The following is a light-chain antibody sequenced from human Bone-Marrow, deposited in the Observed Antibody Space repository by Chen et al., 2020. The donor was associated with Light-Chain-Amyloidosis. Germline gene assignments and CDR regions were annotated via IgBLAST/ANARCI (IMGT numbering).Light chain of an antibody. CDR2: RDT. V-gene: IGLV3-25*03. J-gene: IGLJ2*01. CDR3: QSADSSGTYEVR. Sequence: SYELTQPPSVSVSPGQTARITCSGDDLPTKYAYWYQKKPGQAPVLVIHRDTERPSGIAERFSGSSSGTTATLTISGVQAEDEADYHCQSADSSGTYEVRFGGGTKLTVL. CDR1: DLPTKY.